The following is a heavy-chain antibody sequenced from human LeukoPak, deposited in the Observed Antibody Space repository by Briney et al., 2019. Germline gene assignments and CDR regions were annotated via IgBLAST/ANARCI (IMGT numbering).Heavy chain of an antibody. J-gene: IGHJ5*02. CDR2: MNPRNGNT. CDR3: VRDGEGVAISVNYWFDP. Sequence: ASVKVSCKASGFTFTNYDINWVRQATGQGLEWIGWMNPRNGNTGYAQKFQGRVTMTRDTSMSTAYMELRSLRSEDTAVYYCVRDGEGVAISVNYWFDPWGQGTLVTVSS. CDR1: GFTFTNYD. V-gene: IGHV1-8*01. D-gene: IGHD3-10*01.